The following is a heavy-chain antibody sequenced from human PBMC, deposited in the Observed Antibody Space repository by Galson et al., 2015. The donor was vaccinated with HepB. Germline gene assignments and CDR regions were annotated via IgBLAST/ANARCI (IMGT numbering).Heavy chain of an antibody. J-gene: IGHJ3*01. CDR3: GRDTRSLGALDV. CDR2: IYSGGST. Sequence: SLRLSCAASGFTVSNNYMTWVRQAPGKGLKWVSVIYSGGSTYYADSVKGRFTISRDNSKNTLYLQMSSLRAEDTAVYYCGRDTRSLGALDVWGQGTMVTVSS. CDR1: GFTVSNNY. D-gene: IGHD3-16*01. V-gene: IGHV3-53*01.